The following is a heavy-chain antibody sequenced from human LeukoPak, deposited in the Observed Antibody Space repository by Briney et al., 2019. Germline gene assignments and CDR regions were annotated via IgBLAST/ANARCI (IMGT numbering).Heavy chain of an antibody. D-gene: IGHD2-15*01. J-gene: IGHJ5*02. V-gene: IGHV3-30*18. CDR3: AKDLSVSIGYHQDWFDP. CDR1: GFTFSSYG. CDR2: ISYDGSNK. Sequence: GGSLRLSCAASGFTFSSYGMHWVRQAPGKGLEWVAVISYDGSNKYYAESVKGRFTISRDNSKNTLYLQMNSLRAEDTAVYYCAKDLSVSIGYHQDWFDPWGQGTLVTVSS.